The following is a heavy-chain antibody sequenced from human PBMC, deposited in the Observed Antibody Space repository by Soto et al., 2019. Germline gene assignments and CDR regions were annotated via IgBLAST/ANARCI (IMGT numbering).Heavy chain of an antibody. Sequence: GGSLRLSCAASGFTFSSYWMSWVRQAPGKGLEWVANIKQDGSEKYYVDSVKGRFTISRDNAKNSLYLQMNSLRAEDTAVYYCASCIFDGDFWSGGNWFDPWGQGTLVTVSS. CDR2: IKQDGSEK. D-gene: IGHD3-3*01. J-gene: IGHJ5*02. V-gene: IGHV3-7*01. CDR1: GFTFSSYW. CDR3: ASCIFDGDFWSGGNWFDP.